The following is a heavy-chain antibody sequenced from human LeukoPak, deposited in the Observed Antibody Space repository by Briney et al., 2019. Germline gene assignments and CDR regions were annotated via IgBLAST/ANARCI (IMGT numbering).Heavy chain of an antibody. Sequence: SETLSLTCTVSGGSMSTYYWTWIRQPPGKGVEWLGFIYYTGSTNYNPSLKSRVTISVDTSKNQFSLKLSSVTAADTAVYYCAGMRITTPTVRTLDYWGQGTLVTVSS. CDR3: AGMRITTPTVRTLDY. J-gene: IGHJ4*02. D-gene: IGHD1-14*01. V-gene: IGHV4-59*01. CDR1: GGSMSTYY. CDR2: IYYTGST.